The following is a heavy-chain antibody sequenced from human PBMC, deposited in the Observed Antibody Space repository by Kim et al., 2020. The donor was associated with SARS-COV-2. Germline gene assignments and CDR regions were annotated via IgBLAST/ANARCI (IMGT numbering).Heavy chain of an antibody. CDR1: GFTFDDYA. D-gene: IGHD3-9*01. CDR2: ISWNSGSI. Sequence: GGSLRLSCAASGFTFDDYAMHWVRQAPGKGLEWVSGISWNSGSIGYADSVKGRFTISRDNAKNSLYLQMNSLRAEDTALYYCAKDYYFDWDGYFDYWGQGTLVTVSS. J-gene: IGHJ4*02. V-gene: IGHV3-9*01. CDR3: AKDYYFDWDGYFDY.